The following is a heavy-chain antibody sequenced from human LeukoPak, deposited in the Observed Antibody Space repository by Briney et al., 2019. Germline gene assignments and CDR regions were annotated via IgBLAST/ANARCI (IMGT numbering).Heavy chain of an antibody. CDR3: AKVPTSSSTSCY. J-gene: IGHJ4*02. CDR1: GFTFSSYG. CDR2: ISYDGSNK. Sequence: PGSSLRLSCGASGFTFSSYGMHGCGQAPGKGLEGLAVISYDGSNKYYADSVKGRFTISRDNSKNTLYLQTNSLRAEDTAVYYCAKVPTSSSTSCYWGQGTLVTVSS. V-gene: IGHV3-30*18. D-gene: IGHD2-2*01.